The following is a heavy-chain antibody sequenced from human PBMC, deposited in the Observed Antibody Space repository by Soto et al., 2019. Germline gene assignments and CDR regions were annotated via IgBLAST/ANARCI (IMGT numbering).Heavy chain of an antibody. Sequence: EVQLVESGGGLVQPGGSLKLSCAASGFTFSDSAMHWVRQASGKGREWFGRFRSKPKTDATAYAASVKGRFTISRDDSKNTAYLQMNSLKTEDTAVYYCTRHVDCSGGSCYSGYYYYMDVWGKGTTVTVSS. CDR3: TRHVDCSGGSCYSGYYYYMDV. D-gene: IGHD2-15*01. CDR2: FRSKPKTDAT. V-gene: IGHV3-73*01. CDR1: GFTFSDSA. J-gene: IGHJ6*03.